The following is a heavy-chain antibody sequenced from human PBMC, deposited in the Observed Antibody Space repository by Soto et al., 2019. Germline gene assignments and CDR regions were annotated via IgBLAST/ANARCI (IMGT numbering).Heavy chain of an antibody. D-gene: IGHD3-10*01. CDR2: ISSSSTSI. Sequence: EVRLVESGGGLVKPGGSLRLSCAASGFTFSSYSINWVRQAPGKGLEWVSIISSSSTSIYYTDSVKGRFTISRDNAKNSLYLQMDSLRVEDTAVYYCARAVATMPRGAPGDWGHGTLVTVSS. CDR3: ARAVATMPRGAPGD. CDR1: GFTFSSYS. J-gene: IGHJ4*01. V-gene: IGHV3-21*01.